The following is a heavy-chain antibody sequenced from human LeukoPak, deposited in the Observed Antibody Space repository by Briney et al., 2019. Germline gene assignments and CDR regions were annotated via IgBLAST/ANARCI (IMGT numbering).Heavy chain of an antibody. CDR2: ISSSSSYI. CDR3: AKKSWIVVVTAPFDY. Sequence: GGSLRLSCAASGFTFSSYSMNWVRQAPGKGLEWVSSISSSSSYIYYADSVKGRFTISRDNSKNTLYLQMNSLRAEDTAVYYCAKKSWIVVVTAPFDYWGQGTLVTVSS. V-gene: IGHV3-21*04. D-gene: IGHD2-21*02. J-gene: IGHJ4*02. CDR1: GFTFSSYS.